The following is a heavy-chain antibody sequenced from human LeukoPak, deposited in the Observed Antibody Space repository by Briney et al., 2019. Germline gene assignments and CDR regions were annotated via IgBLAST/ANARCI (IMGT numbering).Heavy chain of an antibody. J-gene: IGHJ4*02. CDR2: IYPGDSDT. Sequence: PGESLKISCKGSGYRFTSYWIGWLRQMPGKGLEWMGIIYPGDSDTRYSPSFQGQVTISADNSISNDYLQWSSLSLTAEDTAYCSCRISTYSDSSGYYSLDYWGQGTLVTVSS. V-gene: IGHV5-51*01. CDR1: GYRFTSYW. CDR3: SCRISTYSDSSGYYSLDY. D-gene: IGHD3-22*01.